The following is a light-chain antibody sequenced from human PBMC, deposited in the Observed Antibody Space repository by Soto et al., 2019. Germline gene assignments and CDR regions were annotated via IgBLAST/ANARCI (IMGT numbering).Light chain of an antibody. CDR2: AAS. J-gene: IGKJ4*01. Sequence: EIVLTQSPGTLSLSPGERATLSCRASQSIARNSIAWYQQKPGRAPRLLIYAASTRATGIPDRFSGGGSGTDFTLTISGLEPDDFAVFHCQQYGSLPITFGGGTRVEIK. CDR3: QQYGSLPIT. CDR1: QSIARNS. V-gene: IGKV3-20*01.